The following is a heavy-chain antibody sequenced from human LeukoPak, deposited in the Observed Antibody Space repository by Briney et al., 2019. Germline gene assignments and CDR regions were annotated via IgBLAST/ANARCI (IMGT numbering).Heavy chain of an antibody. Sequence: ASVKVSCKASGYTFTGYYMHWVRQAPGQGLEWMGWINPNSGGTNYAQKFQGRVTMTRDTSISTAFMELSSLRSEDTAVYYCARGPVESSSPSATTFRYYYYYIDVWGKGTTVTISS. D-gene: IGHD6-13*01. CDR2: INPNSGGT. CDR1: GYTFTGYY. J-gene: IGHJ6*03. V-gene: IGHV1-2*02. CDR3: ARGPVESSSPSATTFRYYYYYIDV.